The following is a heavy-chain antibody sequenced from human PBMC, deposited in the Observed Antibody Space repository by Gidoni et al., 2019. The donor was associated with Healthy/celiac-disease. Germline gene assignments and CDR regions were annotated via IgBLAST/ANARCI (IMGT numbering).Heavy chain of an antibody. D-gene: IGHD1-1*01. J-gene: IGHJ6*02. CDR2: IYYSGST. Sequence: QVQLPESGPGLVKPSETLSLTCTVSGGSISSYYWSWIRQPPGKGLEWIGYIYYSGSTNYNPSLKSRVTISVDTSKNQFSLKLSSVTAADTAVYYCARDGYTYGMDVWGQGTTVTVSS. V-gene: IGHV4-59*01. CDR1: GGSISSYY. CDR3: ARDGYTYGMDV.